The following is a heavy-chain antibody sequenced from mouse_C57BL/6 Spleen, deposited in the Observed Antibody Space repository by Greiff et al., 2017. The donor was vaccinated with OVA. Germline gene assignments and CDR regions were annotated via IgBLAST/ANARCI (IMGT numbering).Heavy chain of an antibody. D-gene: IGHD3-2*01. Sequence: VQLKESGPELVKPGASVKISCKASGYSFTDYNMNWVKQSNGKSLEWIGVINPNYGTTSYNQKFKGKATLTVDQSSSTAYMQLNSLTSEDSAVYYCARSKIKTAHYAMDYWGQGTSVTVSS. V-gene: IGHV1-39*01. CDR2: INPNYGTT. CDR3: ARSKIKTAHYAMDY. J-gene: IGHJ4*01. CDR1: GYSFTDYN.